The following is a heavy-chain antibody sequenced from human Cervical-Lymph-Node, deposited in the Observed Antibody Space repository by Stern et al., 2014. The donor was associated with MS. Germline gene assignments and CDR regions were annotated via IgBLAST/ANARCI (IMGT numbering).Heavy chain of an antibody. D-gene: IGHD2-21*02. J-gene: IGHJ4*02. Sequence: VQLVQSGAEVKKPGASVKVSCKASGYTFTVYYIHWVRQAPGQGLEWMGWINANSGGTNYPKKSQGRVTMTTDASITTAYMELNTLRADDTAIYYCARGRGGDRPYYFDYWGQGSLVTVSS. CDR2: INANSGGT. CDR3: ARGRGGDRPYYFDY. CDR1: GYTFTVYY. V-gene: IGHV1-2*02.